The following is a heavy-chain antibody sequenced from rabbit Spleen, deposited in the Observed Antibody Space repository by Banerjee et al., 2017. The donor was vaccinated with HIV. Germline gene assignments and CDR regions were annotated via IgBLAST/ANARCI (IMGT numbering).Heavy chain of an antibody. Sequence: QEQLVESGGGLVQPEGSLTLTCKASGFSFSTYCMCWVRQAPGKGLEWIACIDGDSSSDTYYASWAKGRFTISKTSSTTVTLQMTSLTAADTATYVCARGSAAMTMVITGYYLNLWGPGTLVTVS. V-gene: IGHV1S45*01. CDR3: ARGSAAMTMVITGYYLNL. CDR2: IDGDSSSDT. D-gene: IGHD2-1*01. J-gene: IGHJ4*01. CDR1: GFSFSTYC.